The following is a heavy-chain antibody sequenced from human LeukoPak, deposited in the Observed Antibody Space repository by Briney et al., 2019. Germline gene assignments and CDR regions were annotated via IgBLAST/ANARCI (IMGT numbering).Heavy chain of an antibody. V-gene: IGHV3-21*01. J-gene: IGHJ5*02. CDR2: ISSSSSYI. Sequence: PGGSLRLSCVASGFSFSSYNMLWVRQTPGKGLEWVSSISSSSSYIYYADSVKGRFTISRDNAKNSLYLQMNSLRAEDTAAYYCAREGTMVRGVPSWFDPWGQGTLVTVSS. CDR1: GFSFSSYN. CDR3: AREGTMVRGVPSWFDP. D-gene: IGHD3-10*01.